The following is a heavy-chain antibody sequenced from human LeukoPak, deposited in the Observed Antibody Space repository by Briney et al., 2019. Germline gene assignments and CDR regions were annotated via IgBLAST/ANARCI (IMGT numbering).Heavy chain of an antibody. V-gene: IGHV1-2*02. J-gene: IGHJ4*02. CDR1: GYTFTGYY. CDR3: ARVGPIRGSFDY. Sequence: ASVKVSCKASGYTFTGYYMHWVRQAPGQVLEWMGWINPNSGGTNYAQKFQGRVTMTRDTSISTAYMELSRLRSDDTAVYYCARVGPIRGSFDYWGQGTLVTVSS. D-gene: IGHD3-10*01. CDR2: INPNSGGT.